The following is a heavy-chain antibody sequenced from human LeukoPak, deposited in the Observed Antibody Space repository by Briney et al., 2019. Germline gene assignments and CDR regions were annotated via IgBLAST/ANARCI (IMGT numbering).Heavy chain of an antibody. Sequence: KSSETLSLTCTVSGGSISSYYWSWIRQPAGKGLEWIGRIYTSGSTNYNPSLKSRVTISVDTSKNQFSLKLSSVTAADTAVYYCARVGSSGWAYYYMDVWGKGTTVTISS. CDR1: GGSISSYY. D-gene: IGHD6-19*01. J-gene: IGHJ6*03. V-gene: IGHV4-4*07. CDR2: IYTSGST. CDR3: ARVGSSGWAYYYMDV.